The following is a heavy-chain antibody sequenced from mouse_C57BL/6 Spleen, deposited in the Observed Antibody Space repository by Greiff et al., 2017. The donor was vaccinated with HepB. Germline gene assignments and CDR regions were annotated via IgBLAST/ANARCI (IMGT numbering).Heavy chain of an antibody. CDR3: ARGDDYGSSYGFAY. V-gene: IGHV1-52*01. CDR1: GYTFTSYW. CDR2: IDPSDSET. J-gene: IGHJ3*01. D-gene: IGHD1-1*01. Sequence: QVQLQQPGAELVRPGSSVKLSCKASGYTFTSYWMHWVKQRPIQGLEWIGNIDPSDSETHYNQKFKDKATLTVDKSSSTAYMQLSSLTSEDSAVYYCARGDDYGSSYGFAYWGQGTLVTVSA.